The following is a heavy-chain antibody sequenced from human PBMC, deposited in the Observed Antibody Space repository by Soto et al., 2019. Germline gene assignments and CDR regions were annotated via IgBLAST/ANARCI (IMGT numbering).Heavy chain of an antibody. CDR1: GDSIRGGEYY. Sequence: QLQLQESGPGLVKPSQTLSLTCNVSGDSIRGGEYYWSWIRQPPGKGLEWLGYIYWSGSVYYNPSLKMRATILVDTSQNQFSLRLTSVTAADTAVYFCARGVIRSSMILVVSYFDHWGQGTLVSVSS. J-gene: IGHJ4*02. D-gene: IGHD3-22*01. CDR3: ARGVIRSSMILVVSYFDH. CDR2: IYWSGSV. V-gene: IGHV4-30-4*01.